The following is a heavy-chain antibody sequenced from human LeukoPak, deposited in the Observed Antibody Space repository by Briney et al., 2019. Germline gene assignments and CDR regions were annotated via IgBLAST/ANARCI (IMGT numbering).Heavy chain of an antibody. CDR1: GFTFSSYW. CDR2: IKQDGSEK. V-gene: IGHV3-7*01. D-gene: IGHD3-3*01. J-gene: IGHJ4*02. CDR3: ARSITTFGMIIDRFDY. Sequence: GGSLRLSCAASGFTFSSYWMSWVRQAPGKGLEWVANIKQDGSEKYYVDSVKGRFTISRDNAKNSLYLQMNSLRAEDTAVYYCARSITTFGMIIDRFDYWGQGILVTVSS.